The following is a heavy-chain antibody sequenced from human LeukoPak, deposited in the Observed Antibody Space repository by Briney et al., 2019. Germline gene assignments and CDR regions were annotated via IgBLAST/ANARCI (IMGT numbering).Heavy chain of an antibody. CDR3: ARDGVVGYYDSSGYPPGAFGY. Sequence: GGSPRLSCAASGFTVSSNYMSWVRQAPGKGLEWVSVIYSGGSTYYADSVKGRFTISRDNSKNTLYLQMNSLRAEDTAVYYCARDGVVGYYDSSGYPPGAFGYWGQGTLVTVSS. V-gene: IGHV3-66*02. CDR1: GFTVSSNY. J-gene: IGHJ4*02. D-gene: IGHD3-22*01. CDR2: IYSGGST.